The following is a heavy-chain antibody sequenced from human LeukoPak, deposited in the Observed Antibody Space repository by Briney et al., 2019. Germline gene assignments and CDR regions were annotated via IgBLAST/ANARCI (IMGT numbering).Heavy chain of an antibody. CDR3: ARTPKMVRGVRAPLDY. Sequence: GASVKVSCKASGYTFTGYYMHWVRQAPGQGLEWMGWISAYNGNTNYAQKLQGRVTMTTDTSTSTAYMELRSLRSDDTAVYYCARTPKMVRGVRAPLDYWGQGTLVTVSS. CDR2: ISAYNGNT. CDR1: GYTFTGYY. J-gene: IGHJ4*02. D-gene: IGHD3-10*01. V-gene: IGHV1-18*04.